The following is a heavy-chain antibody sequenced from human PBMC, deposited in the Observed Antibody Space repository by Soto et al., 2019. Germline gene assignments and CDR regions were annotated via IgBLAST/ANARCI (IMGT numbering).Heavy chain of an antibody. D-gene: IGHD6-6*01. CDR1: GFTFSSYG. CDR2: IWYDGSNK. J-gene: IGHJ4*02. Sequence: GGSLRLSCAASGFTFSSYGMHWVRQAPGKGLEWVAVIWYDGSNKYYADYVKSRFTISRDNSKNTLYLQMNSLRGEDTAVYYCARNLGSSYYFDYCGQGTLVTVSS. V-gene: IGHV3-33*08. CDR3: ARNLGSSYYFDY.